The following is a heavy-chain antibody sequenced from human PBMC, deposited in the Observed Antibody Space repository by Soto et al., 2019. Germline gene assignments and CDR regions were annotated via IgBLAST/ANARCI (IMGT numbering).Heavy chain of an antibody. V-gene: IGHV4-39*01. D-gene: IGHD6-13*01. CDR1: GGSISSSSYY. CDR2: IYYSGST. Sequence: QLQLQESGPGLVKPSETLSLTCTVSGGSISSSSYYWGWIRQPPGKGLEWIGSIYYSGSTYYNPSLKSRVTISVDTSKNQFSLKLSSVTAADTAVYYCARLSWRTAAGFLNGWFDPWGQGTLVTVSS. J-gene: IGHJ5*02. CDR3: ARLSWRTAAGFLNGWFDP.